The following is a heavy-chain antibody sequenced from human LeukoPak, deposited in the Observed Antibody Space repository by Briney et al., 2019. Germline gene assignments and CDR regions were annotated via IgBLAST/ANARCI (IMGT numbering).Heavy chain of an antibody. CDR3: ARAIYESSSFYQDYAFDC. CDR2: VYFTGAT. D-gene: IGHD3-22*01. CDR1: GGSISSKNYC. Sequence: PSETLSLTCSVSGGSISSKNYCWAWIRQHPGKGREWHVSVYFTGATNSSPPLQSRSTLSGKTPKNQISLKLSAVTAADTAVYYCARAIYESSSFYQDYAFDCWGPGTMVTVSS. J-gene: IGHJ3*01. V-gene: IGHV4-39*01.